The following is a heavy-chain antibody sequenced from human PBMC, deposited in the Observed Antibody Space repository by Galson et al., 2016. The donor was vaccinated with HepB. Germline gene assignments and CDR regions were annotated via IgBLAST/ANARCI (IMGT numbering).Heavy chain of an antibody. CDR2: VTWDGVNT. CDR3: VMERNRLCDH. D-gene: IGHD1-1*01. CDR1: GFTFTDYT. J-gene: IGHJ4*02. Sequence: SLRLSCAASGFTFTDYTLHWVRQVPGKGLDWPCLVTWDGVNTFYADSVKGRFTISRDNSKNFLYLQMNSLRTEDTGLYYCVMERNRLCDHLCKGTLVTVSS. V-gene: IGHV3-43*01.